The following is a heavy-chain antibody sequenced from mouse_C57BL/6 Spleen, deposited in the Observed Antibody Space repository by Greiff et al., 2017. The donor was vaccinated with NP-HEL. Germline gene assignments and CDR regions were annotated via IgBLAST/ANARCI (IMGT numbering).Heavy chain of an antibody. J-gene: IGHJ2*01. V-gene: IGHV1-22*01. D-gene: IGHD2-4*01. CDR1: GYTFTDYN. CDR3: ARSLYYDYDVGYFDY. Sequence: VQLKQSGPELVKPGASVKMSCKASGYTFTDYNMHWVKQSHGKSLEWIGYINPNNGGTSYNQKFKGKATLTVNKSSSTAYMELRSLTSEDSAVYYCARSLYYDYDVGYFDYWGQGTTLTVSS. CDR2: INPNNGGT.